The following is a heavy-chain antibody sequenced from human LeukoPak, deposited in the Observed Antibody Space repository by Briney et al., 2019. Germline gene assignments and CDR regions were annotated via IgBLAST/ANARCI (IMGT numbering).Heavy chain of an antibody. CDR2: IYFSGTT. CDR3: ARQIRYTYDPNWFHP. Sequence: SETLSLTCSVSGDSITLTSYYWAWIRQPPAKGLEWIGSIYFSGTTNYNPSLQSRVTMSVDTSRNQFSLILSSLTATDTAVYYCARQIRYTYDPNWFHPWSQGALVTVSS. CDR1: GDSITLTSYY. J-gene: IGHJ5*02. V-gene: IGHV4-39*01. D-gene: IGHD2-2*02.